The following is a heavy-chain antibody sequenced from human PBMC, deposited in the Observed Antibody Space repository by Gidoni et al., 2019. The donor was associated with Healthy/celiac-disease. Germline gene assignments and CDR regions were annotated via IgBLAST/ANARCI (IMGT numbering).Heavy chain of an antibody. D-gene: IGHD2-15*01. Sequence: QVQLVQSGAEVKKPGSSVKVSCKASGGTFSSYSISWMRQAPGQGLEWMGRIIPILGIPSDQQKSQGRVTIPANKSTSTAYMGLSSLRSEDTALYYWATGGGGRGYCSGGSCYSDDYWGQGTLVTVSS. CDR3: ATGGGGRGYCSGGSCYSDDY. CDR1: GGTFSSYS. CDR2: IIPILGIP. V-gene: IGHV1-69*02. J-gene: IGHJ4*02.